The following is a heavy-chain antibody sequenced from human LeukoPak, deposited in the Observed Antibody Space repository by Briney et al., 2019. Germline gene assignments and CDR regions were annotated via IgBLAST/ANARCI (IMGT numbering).Heavy chain of an antibody. CDR3: ARHGIAVAGHFDY. Sequence: SETLSLTCTVSGGSISSSSYYWGWIRQPPGKGLEWIGSIYYSGSTYYNPSLKSRVTISVDTSKNQFSLKLSSVTAADTAVYYCARHGIAVAGHFDYWGQGTLVTVSS. D-gene: IGHD6-19*01. CDR1: GGSISSSSYY. J-gene: IGHJ4*02. CDR2: IYYSGST. V-gene: IGHV4-39*01.